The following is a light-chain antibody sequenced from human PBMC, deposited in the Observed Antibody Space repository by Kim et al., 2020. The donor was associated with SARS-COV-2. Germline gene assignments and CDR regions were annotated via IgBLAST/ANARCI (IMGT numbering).Light chain of an antibody. Sequence: SPGERATRSCRASQSVSRDCLAWYQQKPGQTPRLFIYGASNRATGISDRFSGSGSGTDFSLTISRLEPEDSAVYYCQQYGTSPRTFGGGTKVDIK. CDR3: QQYGTSPRT. J-gene: IGKJ4*01. CDR2: GAS. CDR1: QSVSRDC. V-gene: IGKV3-20*01.